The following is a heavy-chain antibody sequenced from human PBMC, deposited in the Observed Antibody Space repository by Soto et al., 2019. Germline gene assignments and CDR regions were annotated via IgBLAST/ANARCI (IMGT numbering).Heavy chain of an antibody. CDR1: GFTFSSYA. J-gene: IGHJ5*02. CDR2: ISYDGSNK. Sequence: FLRLSCAASGFTFSSYAMHWVRQAPGKGLEWVAVISYDGSNKYYADSVKGRFTISRDNSKNTLYLQMNSLRAEDTAVYYCARSHSTVNWFDPWGQGTLVTVSS. V-gene: IGHV3-30-3*01. D-gene: IGHD6-13*01. CDR3: ARSHSTVNWFDP.